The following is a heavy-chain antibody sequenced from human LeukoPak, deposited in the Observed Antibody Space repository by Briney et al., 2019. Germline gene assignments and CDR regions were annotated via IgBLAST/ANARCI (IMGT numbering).Heavy chain of an antibody. CDR3: ARDDYGGKYSMDV. CDR1: GGSISSHY. V-gene: IGHV4-59*11. CDR2: IYYSGSS. D-gene: IGHD4-23*01. Sequence: SETLSLTCTVSGGSISSHYWSWIRQPPGKGLEWIGYIYYSGSSNYNPSLQSRVTMSVGTSKNQFSLKLSSVTAADTAVYYCARDDYGGKYSMDVWGQGTTVTVSS. J-gene: IGHJ6*02.